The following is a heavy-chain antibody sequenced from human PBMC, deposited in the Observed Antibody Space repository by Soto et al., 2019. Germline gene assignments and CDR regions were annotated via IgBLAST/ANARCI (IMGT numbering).Heavy chain of an antibody. CDR1: GGSVTGNC. D-gene: IGHD4-4*01. V-gene: IGHV4-59*02. Sequence: NPSETLSLTCSVSGGSVTGNCWSWVRQPPGKGLEWIGCIDYNGRAHYNPSLTSRVSMSLDTSNNHFSLKLSSMTTADTAMYYCARGPDHSKVGYWGQGTLVTVSS. J-gene: IGHJ4*02. CDR3: ARGPDHSKVGY. CDR2: IDYNGRA.